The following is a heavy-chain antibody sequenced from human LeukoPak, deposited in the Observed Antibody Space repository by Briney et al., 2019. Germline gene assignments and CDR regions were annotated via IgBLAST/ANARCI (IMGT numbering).Heavy chain of an antibody. V-gene: IGHV4-59*08. CDR2: IYNSVST. CDR3: ARHPWGFGEFRIDY. D-gene: IGHD3-10*01. Sequence: SETLSLTCTVSGGSISSYYWSWIRQSPGKGLEWIGYIYNSVSTNYNPSLKSRVTISVDTSKNQFSLKLTSVTAADTAVYYCARHPWGFGEFRIDYWGQGTLVTASS. CDR1: GGSISSYY. J-gene: IGHJ4*02.